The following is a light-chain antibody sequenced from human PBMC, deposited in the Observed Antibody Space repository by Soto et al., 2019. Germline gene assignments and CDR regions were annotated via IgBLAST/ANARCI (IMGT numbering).Light chain of an antibody. J-gene: IGKJ5*01. Sequence: DIQMTQSPSSLSASVGDRVPITCRASQSISSYLNWYQQKPGKAPKLLIYAASSLQSGVPSRFSGSGSGTDFTLTISSLQSEDFATYYCQQLNSYPITFGQGTRLEIK. V-gene: IGKV1-39*01. CDR1: QSISSY. CDR3: QQLNSYPIT. CDR2: AAS.